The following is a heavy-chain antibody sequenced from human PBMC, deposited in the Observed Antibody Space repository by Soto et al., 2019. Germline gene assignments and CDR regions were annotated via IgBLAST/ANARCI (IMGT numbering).Heavy chain of an antibody. D-gene: IGHD6-19*01. J-gene: IGHJ5*02. CDR2: IYYSGST. V-gene: IGHV4-39*01. CDR3: ARTATLAVAGEYNWFDP. CDR1: GGSLSRSSYY. Sequence: TVSGGSLSRSSYYWGWIRQPPGKGLEWIGSIYYSGSTYYNPSLKSRVTISVDTSKNQFSLKLSSVTAADTAVYYCARTATLAVAGEYNWFDPWGQGTLVTVSS.